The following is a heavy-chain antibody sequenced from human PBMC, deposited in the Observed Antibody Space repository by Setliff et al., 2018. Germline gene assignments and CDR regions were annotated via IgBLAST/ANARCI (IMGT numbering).Heavy chain of an antibody. CDR2: IYPGNADT. CDR1: GYSFTDYW. Sequence: GESLKISCKGSGYSFTDYWIAWVRQTPGKGLEWMGTIYPGNADTRYSPSFQGQVTISTDTSINTAFLQWNNLKASDTAVYYCARRGERFFNWFDPWGQGTLVAVSS. V-gene: IGHV5-51*01. CDR3: ARRGERFFNWFDP. D-gene: IGHD2-21*01. J-gene: IGHJ5*02.